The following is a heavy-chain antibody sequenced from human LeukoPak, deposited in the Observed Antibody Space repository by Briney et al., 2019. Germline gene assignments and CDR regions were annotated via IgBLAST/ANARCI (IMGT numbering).Heavy chain of an antibody. CDR2: IHYSGNT. Sequence: PSETLSLTCTVSGYSISTGYYWGWIWQPPGKGLELIGSIHYSGNTYYNPSLKSRVTIFVDTSKNQFSLKLSSVTAADMAVYYCARHSGLRSPLGVWGKGTTVTVSS. D-gene: IGHD3-3*01. CDR3: ARHSGLRSPLGV. CDR1: GYSISTGYY. V-gene: IGHV4-38-2*02. J-gene: IGHJ6*04.